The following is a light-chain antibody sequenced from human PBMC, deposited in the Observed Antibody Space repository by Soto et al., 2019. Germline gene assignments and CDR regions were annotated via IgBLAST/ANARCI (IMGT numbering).Light chain of an antibody. V-gene: IGKV1-5*03. Sequence: DIQMTQSPSTLSASVGDRVTITCRASQSISSWLAWYQQKPGQAPKLLVYKASTLQSGVPSRFSGSGPGTEFTLAISSLQSDDSATYYCQQYKDNWTFGQGTKVDIK. CDR3: QQYKDNWT. J-gene: IGKJ1*01. CDR2: KAS. CDR1: QSISSW.